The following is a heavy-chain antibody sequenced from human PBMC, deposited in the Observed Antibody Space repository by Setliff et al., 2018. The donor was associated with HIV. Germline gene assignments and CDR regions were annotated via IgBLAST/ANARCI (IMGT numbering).Heavy chain of an antibody. J-gene: IGHJ5*02. D-gene: IGHD3-22*01. V-gene: IGHV4-31*03. CDR1: GGSISTGGYY. CDR2: SDYNGRT. Sequence: SETLSLTCTVSGGSISTGGYYWSWIRQQPGKGLEWIGYSDYNGRTYYNSSLRSRVTISVDTSKNQFSLKLNSVTAADTAVYYCARHAVPHYYDSSGPSWGPGTLVTVS. CDR3: ARHAVPHYYDSSGPS.